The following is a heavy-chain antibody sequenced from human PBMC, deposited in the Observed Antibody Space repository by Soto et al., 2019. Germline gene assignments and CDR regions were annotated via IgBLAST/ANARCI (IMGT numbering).Heavy chain of an antibody. J-gene: IGHJ6*02. CDR1: GGTFSSYA. Sequence: QVQLVQSGAEVKKPGSSVKVSCKASGGTFSSYAISWVRQAPGQGLEWMGGIIPIFGTANYAQKFQGRVTITADESTSKAYMELSSLRSEDTAVYYCARAGEWLAHYYYYGMDVWGQGTTVTVSS. CDR2: IIPIFGTA. CDR3: ARAGEWLAHYYYYGMDV. D-gene: IGHD6-19*01. V-gene: IGHV1-69*01.